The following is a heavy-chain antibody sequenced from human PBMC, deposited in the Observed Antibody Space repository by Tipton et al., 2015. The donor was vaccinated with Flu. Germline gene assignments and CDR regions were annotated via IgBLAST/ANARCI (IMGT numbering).Heavy chain of an antibody. CDR3: ARDRKEILTGSPRYYYGMDV. Sequence: GSLRLSCTVSGGSISSYYWSWIRQPPGKGLEWIGYIYYSGSTNYNPSLKSRVTISVDTSKNQFSLKLSSVTAADTAVYYCARDRKEILTGSPRYYYGMDVWGQGTTVTVSS. J-gene: IGHJ6*02. CDR1: GGSISSYY. D-gene: IGHD3-9*01. CDR2: IYYSGST. V-gene: IGHV4-59*01.